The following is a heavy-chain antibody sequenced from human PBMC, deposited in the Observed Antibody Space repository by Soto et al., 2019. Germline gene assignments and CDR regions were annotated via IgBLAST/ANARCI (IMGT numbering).Heavy chain of an antibody. D-gene: IGHD2-15*01. CDR2: IIPMFGTT. CDR1: GGTFSSYA. Sequence: QVQLVQSGAEVKKPGSSVKVSCKASGGTFSSYAISWVRQAPGQGLEWMGGIIPMFGTTKYAQKFQGRLTITADESTSTAYMELSSLRAGDTAVYYCASGVVVVPTSQVGWFDPWGPGTLVTVSS. J-gene: IGHJ5*02. CDR3: ASGVVVVPTSQVGWFDP. V-gene: IGHV1-69*01.